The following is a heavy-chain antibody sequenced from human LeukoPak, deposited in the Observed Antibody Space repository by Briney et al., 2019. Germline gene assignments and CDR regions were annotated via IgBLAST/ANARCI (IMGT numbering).Heavy chain of an antibody. CDR1: GGSFSGYY. CDR3: ARGLTIFGEGAFDI. Sequence: PSENLSLTCAVYGGSFSGYYWSWIRQPPGNGLEWIGEINHSGSTNYNPSLKNRVTISVDTSKNQFSLKLSSVTAADTAEYYCARGLTIFGEGAFDIWGQGTMVTVSS. CDR2: INHSGST. V-gene: IGHV4-34*01. J-gene: IGHJ3*02. D-gene: IGHD3-3*01.